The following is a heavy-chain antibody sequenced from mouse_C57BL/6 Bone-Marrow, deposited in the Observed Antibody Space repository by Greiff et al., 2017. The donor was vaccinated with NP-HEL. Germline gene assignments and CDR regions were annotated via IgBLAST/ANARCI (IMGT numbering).Heavy chain of an antibody. CDR2: FYPGSGSI. J-gene: IGHJ1*03. V-gene: IGHV1-62-2*01. CDR3: ARHPPYGNHWYFDV. CDR1: GYTFTEYT. D-gene: IGHD2-1*01. Sequence: VHVKQSGAELVKPGASVKLSCKASGYTFTEYTIHWVKPRSGQGLEWIGWFYPGSGSIKYNEKFKDKATLTADKSSSTVYMELSRLTSEDSAVYFCARHPPYGNHWYFDVWGTGTTVTVSS.